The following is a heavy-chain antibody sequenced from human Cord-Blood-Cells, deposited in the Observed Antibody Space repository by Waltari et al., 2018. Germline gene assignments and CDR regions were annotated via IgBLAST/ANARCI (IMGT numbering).Heavy chain of an antibody. CDR1: GYTFTSYG. J-gene: IGHJ6*03. CDR3: ARVGYSGYDYYYYYYMDV. Sequence: QVQLVQSGAEVKKPGASVKVSCKASGYTFTSYGISWVRQAPGQGLEWMGWISAYNGNTNEAQKLQGRVTMTTDTSTSTAYMELRSLRSDDTAVYYCARVGYSGYDYYYYYYMDVWGKGTTVTVSS. D-gene: IGHD5-12*01. V-gene: IGHV1-18*04. CDR2: ISAYNGNT.